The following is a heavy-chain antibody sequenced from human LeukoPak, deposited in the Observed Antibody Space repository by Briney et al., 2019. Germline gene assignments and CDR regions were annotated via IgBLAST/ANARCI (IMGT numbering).Heavy chain of an antibody. CDR3: ARASEDSRGQYQGFDY. D-gene: IGHD3-22*01. J-gene: IGHJ4*02. CDR2: IIDNGRKT. Sequence: GGSLRLSCAASGFTFSDYYMGWIPQAPGKGLELVSYIIDNGRKTYYADSVKGRFTISRDNAKYSLYLEINRLRAEDTAVYYCARASEDSRGQYQGFDYWGQGTLVTVSS. V-gene: IGHV3-11*04. CDR1: GFTFSDYY.